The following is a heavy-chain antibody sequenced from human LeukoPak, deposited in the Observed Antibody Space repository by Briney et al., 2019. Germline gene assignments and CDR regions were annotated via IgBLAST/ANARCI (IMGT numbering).Heavy chain of an antibody. D-gene: IGHD6-13*01. CDR3: AREGPDSSSWASFDY. CDR2: IWYDGSNK. J-gene: IGHJ4*02. V-gene: IGHV3-33*01. CDR1: GFTFSSYG. Sequence: PGRSLRLSCAASGFTFSSYGMHWVRQAPGKGLEWVAVIWYDGSNKYYADSVKGRFTISRDNSKNTLYLQMNSLRAEDTAVYYCAREGPDSSSWASFDYWGQGTLVTVSS.